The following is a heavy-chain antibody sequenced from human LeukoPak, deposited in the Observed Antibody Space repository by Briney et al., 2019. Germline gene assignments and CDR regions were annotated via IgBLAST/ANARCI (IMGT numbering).Heavy chain of an antibody. D-gene: IGHD1-1*01. Sequence: GGSLRLSCAGAGFSITDHHMDWVRQAPGKGLERIGRTATTKPNSCTTQYAASVRGRFTISRDDSQNSLFLHLNSLKTEDTAVYYCVRVVTTGSGWYYFDKWGLGTLVTVSS. CDR3: VRVVTTGSGWYYFDK. V-gene: IGHV3-72*01. J-gene: IGHJ4*02. CDR2: TATTKPNSCTT. CDR1: GFSITDHH.